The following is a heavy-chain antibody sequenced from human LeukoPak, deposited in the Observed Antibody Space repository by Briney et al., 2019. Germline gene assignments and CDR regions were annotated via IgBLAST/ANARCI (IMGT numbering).Heavy chain of an antibody. CDR3: VKDFYSGSGSRALGNY. J-gene: IGHJ4*02. Sequence: SGGSLRLSCSASRFTFSNYAMHWVRQAPGKGLEYVSAISSDGGSTYYADSVKGRFTISRDNSKNTLFLQMSSLRAEDTAIYYCVKDFYSGSGSRALGNYWGQGTLDTVSS. D-gene: IGHD3-10*01. CDR1: RFTFSNYA. V-gene: IGHV3-64D*06. CDR2: ISSDGGST.